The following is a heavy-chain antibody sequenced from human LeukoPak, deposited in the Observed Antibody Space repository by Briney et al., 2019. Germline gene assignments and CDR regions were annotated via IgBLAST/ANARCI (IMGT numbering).Heavy chain of an antibody. CDR3: AATRWSGYYQSPLGYFDY. D-gene: IGHD3-3*01. Sequence: SETLSLTCTVSGGSISSSSYYWGWIRPPPGKGLEWIGSIYYSGSTYYNPSLKSRVTISVDTSKNQFSLKLSSVTAADTAVYYCAATRWSGYYQSPLGYFDYWGQGTLVTVSS. CDR1: GGSISSSSYY. J-gene: IGHJ4*02. CDR2: IYYSGST. V-gene: IGHV4-39*01.